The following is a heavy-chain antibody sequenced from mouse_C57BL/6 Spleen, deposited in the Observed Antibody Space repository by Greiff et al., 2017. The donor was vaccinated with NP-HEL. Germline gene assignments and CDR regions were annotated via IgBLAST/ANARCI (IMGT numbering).Heavy chain of an antibody. Sequence: EVKLMESGPGLVKPSQSLSLTCSVTGYSITSGYYWNWIRQFPGNKLEWMGYISYDGSNNYNPSLKNRISITRDTSKNQFFLKLNSVTTEDTATYYCARGHYYGSQDWGQGTTLTVSS. CDR3: ARGHYYGSQD. D-gene: IGHD1-1*01. CDR2: ISYDGSN. V-gene: IGHV3-6*01. J-gene: IGHJ2*01. CDR1: GYSITSGYY.